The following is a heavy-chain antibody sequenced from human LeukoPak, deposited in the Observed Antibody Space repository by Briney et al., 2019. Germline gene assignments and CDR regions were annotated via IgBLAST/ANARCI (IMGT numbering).Heavy chain of an antibody. Sequence: PGGSLRLSCAASGFTFSNYGMRWVRQAPGKGLEWVAVISLDGSNKHYADSVKGRFTISRGNSKNTLYLQMNSLRAEDAAVYYCAKVWVRGVINYWGQGTPVTVSS. V-gene: IGHV3-30*18. CDR1: GFTFSNYG. CDR2: ISLDGSNK. D-gene: IGHD3-10*01. CDR3: AKVWVRGVINY. J-gene: IGHJ4*02.